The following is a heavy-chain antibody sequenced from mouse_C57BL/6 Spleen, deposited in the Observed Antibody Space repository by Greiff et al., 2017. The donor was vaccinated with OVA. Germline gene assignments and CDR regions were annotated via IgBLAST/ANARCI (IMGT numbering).Heavy chain of an antibody. Sequence: EVMLVESGEGLVKPGGSLKLSCAASGFTFSSYAMSWVRQTPEKRLEWVAYISSGGDYIYYADTVKGRFTISRDNARNTLYLQMSSLKSEDTAMYYCTREGGSSHGGYFDVWGTGTTVTVSS. CDR3: TREGGSSHGGYFDV. D-gene: IGHD1-1*01. J-gene: IGHJ1*03. V-gene: IGHV5-9-1*02. CDR1: GFTFSSYA. CDR2: ISSGGDYI.